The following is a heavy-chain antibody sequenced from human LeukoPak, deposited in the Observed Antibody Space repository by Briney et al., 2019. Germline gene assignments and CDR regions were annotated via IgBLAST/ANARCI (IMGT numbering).Heavy chain of an antibody. J-gene: IGHJ4*02. D-gene: IGHD3-10*01. V-gene: IGHV3-20*04. CDR2: INWNGGST. CDR1: GFIFENYG. Sequence: GGSLRLSCVGSGFIFENYGMSWVRQAPGKGLEWVSGINWNGGSTGYADSVKGRFTISRDNAKNSLYLQMNSLRAEDTAVYYCARDWFDAIDYWGQGTLVTDSS. CDR3: ARDWFDAIDY.